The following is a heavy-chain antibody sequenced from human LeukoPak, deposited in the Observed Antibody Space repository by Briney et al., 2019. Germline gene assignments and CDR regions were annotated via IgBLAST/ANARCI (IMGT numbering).Heavy chain of an antibody. V-gene: IGHV3-11*01. D-gene: IGHD3-9*01. Sequence: GGSLRLSCAASGFTFSDYYMSWIRQAPGKGLEWVSYISSSGSTIYYADSVKGRFTISRDNAKNSLYLQMNSLRAEDTAVYYCAKVTGHDILTGYYNRGVSGAHTEYFQHWGQGTLVTVSS. CDR3: AKVTGHDILTGYYNRGVSGAHTEYFQH. J-gene: IGHJ1*01. CDR1: GFTFSDYY. CDR2: ISSSGSTI.